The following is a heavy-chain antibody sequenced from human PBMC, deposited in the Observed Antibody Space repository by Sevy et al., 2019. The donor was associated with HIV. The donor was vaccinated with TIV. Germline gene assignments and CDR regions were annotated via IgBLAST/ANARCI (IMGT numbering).Heavy chain of an antibody. Sequence: GGSLRLSCAASGFNFRSYWMNWVRQAPGKGPEWVASIKQDGSQKFYVDSVKGRFTIARDNTKNSLYLQMNSLRAEDTAVYFCAGSSGWYDYYFDYWGQGTLVTVSS. J-gene: IGHJ4*02. CDR3: AGSSGWYDYYFDY. CDR1: GFNFRSYW. V-gene: IGHV3-7*01. D-gene: IGHD6-19*01. CDR2: IKQDGSQK.